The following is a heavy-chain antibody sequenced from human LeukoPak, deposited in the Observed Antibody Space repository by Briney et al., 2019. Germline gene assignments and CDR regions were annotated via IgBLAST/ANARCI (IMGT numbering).Heavy chain of an antibody. Sequence: GGSLRLSCAASGFTFSSYSMNWVRQAPGKGLEWVSSISSSSSYIYYADSVKGRFTISRDNAKNSLYLQMNSLRAEDTAVYYCARGSPPGEYYYFMDVWGKGTTVTISS. J-gene: IGHJ6*03. V-gene: IGHV3-21*01. CDR1: GFTFSSYS. D-gene: IGHD2-21*01. CDR3: ARGSPPGEYYYFMDV. CDR2: ISSSSSYI.